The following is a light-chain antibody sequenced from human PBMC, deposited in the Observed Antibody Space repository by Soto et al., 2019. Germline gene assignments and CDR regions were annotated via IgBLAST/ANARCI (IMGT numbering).Light chain of an antibody. Sequence: DIQMTQSPSSLSASVGDRVTITCRASQGINHWLAWYQQKPGSAPKLLIYAASTLQSGVPLRFSGSGSGTDFTLTISSLQPEDFATYYCQQTNNFPITFGQGTQLEIK. CDR3: QQTNNFPIT. CDR1: QGINHW. J-gene: IGKJ5*01. CDR2: AAS. V-gene: IGKV1-12*01.